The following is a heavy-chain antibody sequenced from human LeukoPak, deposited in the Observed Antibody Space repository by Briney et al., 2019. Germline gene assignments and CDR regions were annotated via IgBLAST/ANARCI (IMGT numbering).Heavy chain of an antibody. CDR1: GGTFSSYA. Sequence: ASVKVSCKASGGTFSSYAFSLVRQAPGQGLEWMGGFIPIFGTAYYAQKFQGRVTITADKSTSTAYMELSSLRSEDTAVYYCARARGDGYNWNYYYYMDVWGKGTTVTVSS. J-gene: IGHJ6*03. CDR2: FIPIFGTA. D-gene: IGHD5-24*01. V-gene: IGHV1-69*06. CDR3: ARARGDGYNWNYYYYMDV.